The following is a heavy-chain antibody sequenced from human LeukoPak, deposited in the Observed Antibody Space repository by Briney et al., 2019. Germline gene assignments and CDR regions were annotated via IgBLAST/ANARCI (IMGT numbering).Heavy chain of an antibody. Sequence: ASVKVSCKASGYTFTSYGISWVRQAPGQGLEWMGWISAYNGNTNYAQKLQGRVTMTTDTSTSTAYIELRSLRSDDTAVYYCARDKIVVVVAATPANWFDPWGQGTLVTVSS. CDR2: ISAYNGNT. V-gene: IGHV1-18*01. J-gene: IGHJ5*02. CDR1: GYTFTSYG. D-gene: IGHD2-15*01. CDR3: ARDKIVVVVAATPANWFDP.